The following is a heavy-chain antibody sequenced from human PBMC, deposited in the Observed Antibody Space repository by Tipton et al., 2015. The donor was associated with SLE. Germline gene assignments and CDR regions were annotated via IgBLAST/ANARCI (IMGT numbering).Heavy chain of an antibody. V-gene: IGHV3-64*02. CDR2: ISSNGGIT. CDR3: ARGVYCSGGSCYHDY. CDR1: GFTFSSYA. J-gene: IGHJ4*02. D-gene: IGHD2-15*01. Sequence: SLRLSCAASGFTFSSYAMHWVRQAPGKGLEYVSAISSNGGITYYADPVKGRFTISRDNSKNTLFLEMGSLRAEDMAVYYCARGVYCSGGSCYHDYWGQGTLVTVSS.